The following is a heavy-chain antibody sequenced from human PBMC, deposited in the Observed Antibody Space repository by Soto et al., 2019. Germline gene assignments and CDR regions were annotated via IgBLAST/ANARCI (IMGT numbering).Heavy chain of an antibody. CDR2: INSDGSST. CDR3: ARETGYCRGGTCYDGFDI. J-gene: IGHJ3*02. V-gene: IGHV3-74*01. D-gene: IGHD2-15*01. CDR1: GFTLSNYW. Sequence: EVQLVESGGGLVQPGGSLRLSCVASGFTLSNYWMHWVRQAPGKGLVWVSRINSDGSSTSYADSVKGRFTISRDNAKNTLDVQMNSVRAEDTAVYYCARETGYCRGGTCYDGFDIWGQGTMVTVSS.